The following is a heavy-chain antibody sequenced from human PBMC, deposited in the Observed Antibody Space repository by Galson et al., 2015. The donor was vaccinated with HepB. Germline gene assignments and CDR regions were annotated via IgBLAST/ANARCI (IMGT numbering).Heavy chain of an antibody. CDR2: IKSKTDGGTT. J-gene: IGHJ4*02. V-gene: IGHV3-15*01. D-gene: IGHD5-12*01. CDR3: TTAPGGYIVATIDVVDY. CDR1: GFTFSNAW. Sequence: SLRLSCAASGFTFSNAWMSWVRQAPGKGLEWVGRIKSKTDGGTTDYAAPVKGRFTISRDDSKNTLYLQMNSLKTEDTAVYYCTTAPGGYIVATIDVVDYWGQGTLVTVSS.